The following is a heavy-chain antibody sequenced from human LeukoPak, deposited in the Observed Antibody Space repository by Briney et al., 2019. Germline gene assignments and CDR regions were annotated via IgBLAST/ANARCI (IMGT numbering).Heavy chain of an antibody. CDR2: INPSGGST. J-gene: IGHJ6*03. V-gene: IGHV1-46*01. D-gene: IGHD3-3*01. CDR3: ARVVGGTHTELSGYYYYMDV. Sequence: GASVKVSCKASGYTFTSYYMHWVRQAPGQGLEWMGIINPSGGSTSYAQKFQGRVTMTRDMSTSTVYMELSSLRSEDTAVYYCARVVGGTHTELSGYYYYMDVWGKGTTVTVSS. CDR1: GYTFTSYY.